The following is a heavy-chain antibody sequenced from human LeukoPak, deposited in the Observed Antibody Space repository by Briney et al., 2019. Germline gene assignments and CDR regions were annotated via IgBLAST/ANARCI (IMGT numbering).Heavy chain of an antibody. J-gene: IGHJ6*02. CDR2: IYYSGST. CDR1: GGSISSYY. D-gene: IGHD5-18*01. V-gene: IGHV4-59*12. CDR3: ARRVTFYYYYGMDV. Sequence: SETLSLTCTVSGGSISSYYWSWIRQPPGKGLEWIGYIYYSGSTNYNPSLKSRVTISVDTSKNQFSLKPSSVTAADTAVYYCARRVTFYYYYGMDVWGRGTTVTVSS.